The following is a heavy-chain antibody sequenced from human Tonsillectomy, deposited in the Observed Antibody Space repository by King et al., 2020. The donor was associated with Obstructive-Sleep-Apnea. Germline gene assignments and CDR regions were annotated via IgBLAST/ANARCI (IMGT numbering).Heavy chain of an antibody. V-gene: IGHV3-30*02. J-gene: IGHJ4*02. CDR1: GFILSNYD. CDR3: ANFDS. CDR2: IRYDGSNK. Sequence: VQLVESGGGVVQPGRSLRISCAASGFILSNYDMHWVRQAPGKGLEWVAFIRYDGSNKDHADSVKGRFTISRDNSKNTLYLQMNSLRAEDTAVYYCANFDSWGQGTLVTVSS.